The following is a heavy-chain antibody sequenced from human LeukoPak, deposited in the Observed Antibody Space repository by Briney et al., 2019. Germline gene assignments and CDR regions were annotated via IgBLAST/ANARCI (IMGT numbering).Heavy chain of an antibody. J-gene: IGHJ6*03. Sequence: PGGSLRLSCAASGFTFSSYWMSWVRQAPGKGLEWVANIKQDGSEKYYVDSVKGRFTISRDNAKNSLYLQMNSLRAEDTAVYYCARDGSSSWYNYYYYYMDVWAKGTTVTVSS. V-gene: IGHV3-7*01. D-gene: IGHD6-13*01. CDR2: IKQDGSEK. CDR1: GFTFSSYW. CDR3: ARDGSSSWYNYYYYYMDV.